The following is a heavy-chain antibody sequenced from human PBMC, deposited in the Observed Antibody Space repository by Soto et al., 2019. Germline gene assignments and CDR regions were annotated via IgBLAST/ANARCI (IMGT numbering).Heavy chain of an antibody. CDR3: ARWWSGSRQGFDP. D-gene: IGHD3-3*01. J-gene: IGHJ5*02. V-gene: IGHV4-31*03. Sequence: QVQLQESGPGLVKPSQTLSLTCTVSGGSISSGDYYWSWIRQHPGKGLEWIGYIYYSGSTYYNPSLTSRVTISVYTSKNQFSLKLSSVPAADTAVYYCARWWSGSRQGFDPWGQGTLVTVSS. CDR1: GGSISSGDYY. CDR2: IYYSGST.